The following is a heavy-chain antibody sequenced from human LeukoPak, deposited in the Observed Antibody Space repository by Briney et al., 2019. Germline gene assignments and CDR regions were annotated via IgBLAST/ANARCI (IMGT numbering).Heavy chain of an antibody. CDR3: ARDRGNNSSSWYPFDY. D-gene: IGHD6-13*01. V-gene: IGHV3-23*01. J-gene: IGHJ4*02. CDR2: ISGSGGST. CDR1: GFTFSSYA. Sequence: EPGGSLRLSCAASGFTFSSYAMSWVRQAPGKGLEWVSAISGSGGSTYYADSVKGRFTISRDNSKNTLYLQMNSLRAEDTAVYYCARDRGNNSSSWYPFDYWGQGTLVTVSS.